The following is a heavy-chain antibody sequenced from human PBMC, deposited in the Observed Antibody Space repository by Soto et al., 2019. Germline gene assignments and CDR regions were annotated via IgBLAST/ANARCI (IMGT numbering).Heavy chain of an antibody. J-gene: IGHJ4*02. CDR3: ARDDGTGDY. D-gene: IGHD3-10*01. CDR2: IYYSGST. Sequence: PSETLSLTCTVSGGSISSYYWSWIRQPPGKGLEWIGYIYYSGSTNYNPSPKSRVTISVDTSKNQFSLKLSSVTAADTAVYYCARDDGTGDYWGQGTLVNVSS. CDR1: GGSISSYY. V-gene: IGHV4-59*01.